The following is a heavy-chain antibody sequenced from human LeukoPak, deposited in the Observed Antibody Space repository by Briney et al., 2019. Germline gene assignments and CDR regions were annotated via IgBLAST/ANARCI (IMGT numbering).Heavy chain of an antibody. Sequence: GGSLRLSCAASGFTFSSYAMSWVRQAPGKGLEWVSAISGSGGNTYYADSVKGRFTISRDNSKNTLYLQMNSLRAEDTAVYYCAKPSSGYYSYFDYWGQGTLVTVSS. CDR1: GFTFSSYA. V-gene: IGHV3-23*01. CDR2: ISGSGGNT. D-gene: IGHD3-22*01. CDR3: AKPSSGYYSYFDY. J-gene: IGHJ4*02.